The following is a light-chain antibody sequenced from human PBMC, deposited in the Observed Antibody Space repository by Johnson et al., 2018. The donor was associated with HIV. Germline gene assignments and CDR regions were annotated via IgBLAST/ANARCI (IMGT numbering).Light chain of an antibody. J-gene: IGLJ1*01. Sequence: QSVLTQPPSVSAAPGQKVTISCSGSSSNIGDNYVSWYQQVPGTAPKLLIYDNNKRPSGIPDLFSGSKSGTSATLGITGLQTGDEADHYCGTWDSSLSAGGYVFGTGTKVTVL. V-gene: IGLV1-51*01. CDR3: GTWDSSLSAGGYV. CDR1: SSNIGDNY. CDR2: DNN.